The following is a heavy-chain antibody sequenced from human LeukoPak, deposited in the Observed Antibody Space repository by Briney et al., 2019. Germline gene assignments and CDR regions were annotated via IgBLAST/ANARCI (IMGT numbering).Heavy chain of an antibody. D-gene: IGHD6-13*01. Sequence: PSQTLSLTCTVSGGSISSGDYYWSWIRQPPGTGLEWIGYIYYSGSTYYNPSLNSRVAMSVDTSRNQFSLRLTSVTAADTAVYYCARGPYGSSWYVWGQGTLVTVSS. J-gene: IGHJ4*02. CDR2: IYYSGST. CDR3: ARGPYGSSWYV. V-gene: IGHV4-30-4*01. CDR1: GGSISSGDYY.